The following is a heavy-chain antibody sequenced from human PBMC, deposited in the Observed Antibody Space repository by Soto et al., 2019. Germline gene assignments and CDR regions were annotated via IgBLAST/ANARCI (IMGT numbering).Heavy chain of an antibody. CDR1: GVSFNKYA. D-gene: IGHD2-21*02. V-gene: IGHV3-23*01. CDR2: ITGSGNTI. Sequence: DVQLLESGGGLVQPGGSLRLSCVASGVSFNKYAMIWVRQAPGKGQEWVSGITGSGNTIEYTASVKGRLTISRDNSKNTVYLQVAGLRAEDTAMYYCAKDDVVGDGLWLVSDGGQGMPVTVS. CDR3: AKDDVVGDGLWLVSD. J-gene: IGHJ4*02.